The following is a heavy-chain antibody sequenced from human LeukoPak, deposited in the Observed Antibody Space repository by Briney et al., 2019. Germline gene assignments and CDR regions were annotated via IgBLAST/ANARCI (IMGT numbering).Heavy chain of an antibody. CDR1: GFTFSSYA. J-gene: IGHJ4*02. Sequence: TGGSLRLSCAASGFTFSSYAMSWVRQAPGKGLEWVSATSGSGGSTYYADSVKGRFTISRDNSKNTLYLQMNSLRAEDTAVYYCAKDGAFYGDYFFDYWGQGTLVTVSS. CDR2: TSGSGGST. D-gene: IGHD4-17*01. CDR3: AKDGAFYGDYFFDY. V-gene: IGHV3-23*01.